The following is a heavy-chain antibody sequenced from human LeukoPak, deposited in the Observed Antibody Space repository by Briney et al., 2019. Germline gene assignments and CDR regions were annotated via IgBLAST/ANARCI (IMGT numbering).Heavy chain of an antibody. CDR3: AKDGYYYDSSGYRARDAFDI. CDR2: ISSSGSTI. J-gene: IGHJ3*02. Sequence: GGSLRLSCAASGFTFSDYYMSWIRQAPGKGLEWVSYISSSGSTIYYADSVKGRFTISRDNSKNTLYLQMNSLRAEDTAVYYCAKDGYYYDSSGYRARDAFDIWGQGTMVTVSS. V-gene: IGHV3-11*01. CDR1: GFTFSDYY. D-gene: IGHD3-22*01.